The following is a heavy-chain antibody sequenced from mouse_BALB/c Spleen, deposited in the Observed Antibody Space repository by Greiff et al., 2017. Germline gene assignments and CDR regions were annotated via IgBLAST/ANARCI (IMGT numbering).Heavy chain of an antibody. D-gene: IGHD2-13*01. CDR2: INSNGGST. Sequence: DVQLVESGGGLVQPGGSLKLSCAASGFTFSSYGMSWVRQTPDKRLELVATINSNGGSTYYPDSVKGRFTISRDNAKNTLYLQMSSLKSEDTAMYHCARDGDYAPYFDYGGQGTTLTVSS. CDR1: GFTFSSYG. J-gene: IGHJ2*01. V-gene: IGHV5-6-3*01. CDR3: ARDGDYAPYFDY.